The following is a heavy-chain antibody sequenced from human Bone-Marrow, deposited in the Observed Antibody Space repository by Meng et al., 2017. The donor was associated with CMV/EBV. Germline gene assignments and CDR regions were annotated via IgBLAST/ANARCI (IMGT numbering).Heavy chain of an antibody. CDR3: ASGGNPAGYYYGMDV. Sequence: ASVKVSCKASGYTFTSYDINWVRQATGQGLEWMGWMNPNSGNTGYAQKFQGRVTITRNTSISTAYMELSSLRSEDTAVYYCASGGNPAGYYYGMDVWGQGTTVTVSS. CDR2: MNPNSGNT. J-gene: IGHJ6*02. D-gene: IGHD4-23*01. V-gene: IGHV1-8*03. CDR1: GYTFTSYD.